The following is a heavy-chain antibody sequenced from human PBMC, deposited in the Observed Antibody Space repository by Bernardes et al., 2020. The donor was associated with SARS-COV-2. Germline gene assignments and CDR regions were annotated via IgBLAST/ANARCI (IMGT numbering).Heavy chain of an antibody. D-gene: IGHD2-2*01. V-gene: IGHV2-5*01. CDR2: IYWNDDK. CDR3: AHANLEVVPANSYYSMDV. J-gene: IGHJ6*03. Sequence: SGPTLVKPTQTLTLTCTFSGFSLSTSAVGVGWIRQPPGKALEWLGSIYWNDDKVYSPSLKSRLTITKDTSKNQVVLTMTNVDPVDTATYYCAHANLEVVPANSYYSMDVWGKGTTVTVSS. CDR1: GFSLSTSAVG.